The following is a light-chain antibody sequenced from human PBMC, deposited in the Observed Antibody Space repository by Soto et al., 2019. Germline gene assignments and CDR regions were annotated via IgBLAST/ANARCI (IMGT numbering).Light chain of an antibody. CDR3: QSYDISLSASSPSWV. CDR2: GVS. J-gene: IGLJ3*02. Sequence: QSALTQPASVSGSPGQSITISCTGTSSDVGGYDYVSWYQQHPGKAPKLMIYGVSNRPSGVSNRFSGSKSGNTASLTISGLQADDEADYYCQSYDISLSASSPSWVFGGGTKLTVL. CDR1: SSDVGGYDY. V-gene: IGLV2-14*01.